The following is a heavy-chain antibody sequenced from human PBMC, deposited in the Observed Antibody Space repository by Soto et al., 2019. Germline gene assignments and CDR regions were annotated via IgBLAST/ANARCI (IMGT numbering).Heavy chain of an antibody. Sequence: EVQLVESGGGLVQPGGSLRLSCAASGFTFSPFWMHWVRQVPGKGPVWVSRINSDGNSTSYADSVKGRFTISRDNAKXXXXXXXXXXXXXXXXXXXXXXXXXXXDYWGQGTLVTVSS. CDR2: INSDGNST. CDR3: XXXXXXXDY. J-gene: IGHJ4*02. CDR1: GFTFSPFW. V-gene: IGHV3-74*01.